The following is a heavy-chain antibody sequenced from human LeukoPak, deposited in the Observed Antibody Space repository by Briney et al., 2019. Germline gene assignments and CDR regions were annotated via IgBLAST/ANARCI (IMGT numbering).Heavy chain of an antibody. D-gene: IGHD6-19*01. Sequence: PGGSLRLSCAASGFTFIGYDMHWVRQAIGKGLEWVSAIGIRGDTHYSGSVKGRFTISRENAESSLYLQMNSLRAEDTAVYYCARGGIQVSGIDEFDYWGQGTLVTVSS. CDR1: GFTFIGYD. V-gene: IGHV3-13*01. CDR2: IGIRGDT. CDR3: ARGGIQVSGIDEFDY. J-gene: IGHJ4*02.